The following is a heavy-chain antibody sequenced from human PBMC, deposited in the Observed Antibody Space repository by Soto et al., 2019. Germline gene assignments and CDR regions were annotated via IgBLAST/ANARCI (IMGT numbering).Heavy chain of an antibody. J-gene: IGHJ6*02. D-gene: IGHD3-3*01. CDR2: INHSGST. V-gene: IGHV4-34*01. CDR1: GGSFSGYY. CDR3: ARGYYDFWSGYRRSGRMDV. Sequence: SETLSLTCAVYGGSFSGYYWSWIRQPPGKGLEWIGEINHSGSTNYNPYLKSRVTISVDTSKNQFSLKLSSVTAADTAVYYCARGYYDFWSGYRRSGRMDVWGQGTTVTVSS.